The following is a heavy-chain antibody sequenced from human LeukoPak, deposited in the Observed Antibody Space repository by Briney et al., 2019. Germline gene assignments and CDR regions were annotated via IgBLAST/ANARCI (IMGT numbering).Heavy chain of an antibody. V-gene: IGHV4-39*01. CDR2: IYYSGST. Sequence: PSETLSLTCTVSGGSISSSTYFWSWIRQPPGKGLEWIATIYYSGSTYFSPSLKSRVTMSVDTSKNQFSLKLTSVTAADTAVYYCAWYSFPAWRSFDYWGQGTLVTVSP. D-gene: IGHD6-13*01. CDR1: GGSISSSTYF. CDR3: AWYSFPAWRSFDY. J-gene: IGHJ4*02.